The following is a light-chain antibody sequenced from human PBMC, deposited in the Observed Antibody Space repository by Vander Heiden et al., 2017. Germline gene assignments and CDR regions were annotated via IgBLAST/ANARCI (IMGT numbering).Light chain of an antibody. CDR1: NIGNKS. J-gene: IGLJ2*01. Sequence: SYVLPQPPSVSVAPGQTARITRGGNNIGNKSVHWYQQKPGQAPVLVVFDDSDRPSGIPERFSGSNSGNTATLSISRVAAGDEADYYCQVWDRSSDHGVFGGGTMLTVL. V-gene: IGLV3-21*02. CDR3: QVWDRSSDHGV. CDR2: DDS.